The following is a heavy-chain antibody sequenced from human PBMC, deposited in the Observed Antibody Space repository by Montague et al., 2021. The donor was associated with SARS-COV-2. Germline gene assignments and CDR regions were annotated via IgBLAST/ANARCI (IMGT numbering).Heavy chain of an antibody. CDR1: GGSFSGYY. Sequence: SETLSLTCAVYGGSFSGYYWSWIRQPPGKGLEWIGEINHSGSTNYNPSLKSRVTISVDTSKNQLSLKLSSVTAADTAVYYCARVRAVPAAMRIFSLGRSYFGMGVWGQRTPVTVS. D-gene: IGHD2-2*01. CDR2: INHSGST. J-gene: IGHJ6*02. CDR3: ARVRAVPAAMRIFSLGRSYFGMGV. V-gene: IGHV4-34*01.